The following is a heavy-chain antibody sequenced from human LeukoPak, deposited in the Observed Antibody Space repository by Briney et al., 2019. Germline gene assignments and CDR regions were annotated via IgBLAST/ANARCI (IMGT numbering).Heavy chain of an antibody. Sequence: ASVKVSCKASGYTFTSYGISWVRQDPGQGLEWMGWISAYNGNTNYAQKLQGRVTMTTDTSTSTAYMELRSPRSDDTAVYYCAKSRDGYNSYYFDYWGQGTLVTVSS. CDR1: GYTFTSYG. CDR3: AKSRDGYNSYYFDY. D-gene: IGHD5-24*01. CDR2: ISAYNGNT. V-gene: IGHV1-18*01. J-gene: IGHJ4*02.